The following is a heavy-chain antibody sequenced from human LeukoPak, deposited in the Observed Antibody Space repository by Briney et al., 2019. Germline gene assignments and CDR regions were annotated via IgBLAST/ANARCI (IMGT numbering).Heavy chain of an antibody. J-gene: IGHJ4*02. D-gene: IGHD5-24*01. CDR1: GFPFSSYW. V-gene: IGHV3-7*04. CDR3: TRVGYIDEGIDY. Sequence: GGSLRLSCVASGFPFSSYWMTWVRQAPGKGLEWVANIKQDGSKKSYVDSVKGRFTISRDNAKNSLYLQMNSLRVEDTAIYYCTRVGYIDEGIDYWGQGTLVTVSS. CDR2: IKQDGSKK.